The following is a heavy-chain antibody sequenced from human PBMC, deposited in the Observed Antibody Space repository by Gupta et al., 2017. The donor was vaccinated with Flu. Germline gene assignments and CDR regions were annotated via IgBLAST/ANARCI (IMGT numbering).Heavy chain of an antibody. V-gene: IGHV4-31*03. D-gene: IGHD1-26*01. CDR2: IYYSGST. CDR3: ARREYSGSYYFDY. Sequence: QVQLQESGPGLVKPSQTLSLTCTVSGGSISSGGYYWSWIRQHPGKGLEWIGYIYYSGSTYYNPSLKSRVTISVDTSKNQFSLKLSSGTAADTAVYYCARREYSGSYYFDYWGQGTLVTVSS. CDR1: GGSISSGGYY. J-gene: IGHJ4*02.